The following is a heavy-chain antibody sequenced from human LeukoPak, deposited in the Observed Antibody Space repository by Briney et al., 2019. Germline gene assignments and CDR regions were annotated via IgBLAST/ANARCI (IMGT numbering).Heavy chain of an antibody. V-gene: IGHV1-2*02. D-gene: IGHD6-13*01. CDR3: ARDSSSMAPTNFDY. J-gene: IGHJ4*02. Sequence: FQGRVTMTRDTSISTAYMELRSLRSDDTAVYYCARDSSSMAPTNFDYWGQGTLVTVSS.